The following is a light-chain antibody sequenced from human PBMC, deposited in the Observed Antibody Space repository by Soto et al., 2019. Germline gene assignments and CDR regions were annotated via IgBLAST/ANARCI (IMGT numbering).Light chain of an antibody. Sequence: EIVLTQSPGTLSLSPGERATLSCRASQSVSSSYFAWYQQRPGQAPRLLIYGASSRATGIPDRFSGSGSGTDFTLTISRLEPEDFAVYYCQQYGSSPRSFGQGTKV. CDR1: QSVSSSY. J-gene: IGKJ1*01. CDR2: GAS. V-gene: IGKV3-20*01. CDR3: QQYGSSPRS.